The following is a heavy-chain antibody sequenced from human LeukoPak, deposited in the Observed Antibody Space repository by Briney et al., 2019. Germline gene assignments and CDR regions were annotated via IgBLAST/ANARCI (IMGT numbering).Heavy chain of an antibody. CDR2: IYHSGST. CDR1: GGSISSSDYY. Sequence: PSETLSLTCTVSGGSISSSDYYWGWIRQPPGKGLEWVGSIYHSGSTYYNPSLKSRVTISVDTSKNQFSLKLSSVTAADTAVYYCARHSGGTYYVSLDPWGQGTLVTVSS. CDR3: ARHSGGTYYVSLDP. D-gene: IGHD1-26*01. J-gene: IGHJ5*02. V-gene: IGHV4-39*01.